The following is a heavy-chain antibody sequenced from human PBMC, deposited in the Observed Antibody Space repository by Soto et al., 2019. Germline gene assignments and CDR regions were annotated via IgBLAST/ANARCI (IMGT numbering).Heavy chain of an antibody. CDR3: AKDPPWTVGPLAMDV. CDR2: FSGSGGNI. J-gene: IGHJ6*02. D-gene: IGHD2-2*01. V-gene: IGHV3-23*01. CDR1: GFTFSTHA. Sequence: GGSLRVSCVASGFTFSTHAMSWVRQVPGKGLEWVSTFSGSGGNIYYGESVKGRFTISRDDPKNTLYLDMNSLRVEDTAVYYCAKDPPWTVGPLAMDVPGQTSTVPVSS.